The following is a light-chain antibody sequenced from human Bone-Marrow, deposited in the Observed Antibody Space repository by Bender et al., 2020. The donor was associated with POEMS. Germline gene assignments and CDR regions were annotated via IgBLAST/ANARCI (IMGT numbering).Light chain of an antibody. CDR2: ADR. V-gene: IGLV3-21*03. J-gene: IGLJ2*01. Sequence: SYVLTQPPSVSVAPGMTARITCGGNNIGGKSVHWYQQKPGQAPVLVVYADRDRPSGITDRISGSNSGNTATLTISRVEAGDEADYFCQVWDITHDLVVFGGGTKLTVL. CDR3: QVWDITHDLVV. CDR1: NIGGKS.